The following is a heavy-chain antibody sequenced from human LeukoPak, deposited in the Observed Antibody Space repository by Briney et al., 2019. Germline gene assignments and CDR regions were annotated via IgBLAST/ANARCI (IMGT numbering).Heavy chain of an antibody. Sequence: GASVKVSCKASGYTFTSYAMHWVRQAPGQGLEWMGWINAGNGNTKYSQEFQGRVTITRDTSASTAYMELSSLGSEDMAVYYCARSRGVWVNYMDVWGKGTTVTVSS. CDR2: INAGNGNT. V-gene: IGHV1-3*03. CDR1: GYTFTSYA. D-gene: IGHD3-10*01. CDR3: ARSRGVWVNYMDV. J-gene: IGHJ6*03.